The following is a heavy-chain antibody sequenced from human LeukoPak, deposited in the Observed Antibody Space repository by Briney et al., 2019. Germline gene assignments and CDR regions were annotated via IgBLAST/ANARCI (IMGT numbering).Heavy chain of an antibody. CDR3: ARGGWEQTAPHVDY. D-gene: IGHD1-26*01. Sequence: SETLSLTCTVSGGSIGSHYWTWIRQTPGKGLEWIGYIYYSGSTNYNPSLKSRVTISVDTSKNQFSLKLSSVTAADTAVYYCARGGWEQTAPHVDYWGQGTLVTVSS. J-gene: IGHJ4*02. CDR2: IYYSGST. CDR1: GGSIGSHY. V-gene: IGHV4-59*11.